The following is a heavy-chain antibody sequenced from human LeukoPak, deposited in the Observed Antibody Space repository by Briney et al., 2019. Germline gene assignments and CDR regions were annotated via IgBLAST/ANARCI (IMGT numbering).Heavy chain of an antibody. Sequence: GGSLRLSCAASGFTFSDYYMSWIRQAPGKGRGWVSYISSSGSTIYYADSVKSRFTISRDNAKNSLYLQMNSLRAEDTAVYYCARGRARYDAFDIWGQGTMVTVSS. V-gene: IGHV3-11*01. J-gene: IGHJ3*02. CDR2: ISSSGSTI. CDR1: GFTFSDYY. D-gene: IGHD6-6*01. CDR3: ARGRARYDAFDI.